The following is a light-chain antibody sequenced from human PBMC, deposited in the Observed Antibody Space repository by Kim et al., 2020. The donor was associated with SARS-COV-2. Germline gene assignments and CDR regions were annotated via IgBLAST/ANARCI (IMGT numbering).Light chain of an antibody. CDR1: NIGSKS. CDR2: YDS. J-gene: IGLJ3*02. CDR3: QVWDSSSDHRV. Sequence: APGKTTKITCGGNNIGSKSVHWYQMKPGQAPVLVIYYDSDRPSGIPERFSGSNSENTATLTISRVEAGDEADYYCQVWDSSSDHRVFGGGTKLTVL. V-gene: IGLV3-21*04.